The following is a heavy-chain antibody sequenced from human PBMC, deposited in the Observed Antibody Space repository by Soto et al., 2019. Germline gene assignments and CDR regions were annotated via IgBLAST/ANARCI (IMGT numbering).Heavy chain of an antibody. V-gene: IGHV3-23*01. J-gene: IGHJ4*02. CDR1: GFTFSSYA. CDR2: ITGSGDST. CDR3: AKDRTVLVVASTLFAY. D-gene: IGHD2-15*01. Sequence: QPGGSLRLSCAASGFTFSSYAMSWVRQAPGKGLEWVSAITGSGDSTYYADSVKGRFTISRDNSKNTLYLQKNSLRAEDTAVYYCAKDRTVLVVASTLFAYWGQGTLVTVSS.